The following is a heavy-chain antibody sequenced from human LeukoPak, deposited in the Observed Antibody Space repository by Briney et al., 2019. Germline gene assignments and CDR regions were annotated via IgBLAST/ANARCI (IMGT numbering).Heavy chain of an antibody. J-gene: IGHJ4*02. CDR2: IKQDGSEK. Sequence: PGGSLGLSCATSGFTFSSSAMSWVRQAPGKGLEWVANIKQDGSEKYYVDSVKGRFTISRDNAKSSLYLQMNSLRVEDTAVYYCATSRTLDHWGQGTLVTVSS. CDR1: GFTFSSSA. CDR3: ATSRTLDH. V-gene: IGHV3-7*03.